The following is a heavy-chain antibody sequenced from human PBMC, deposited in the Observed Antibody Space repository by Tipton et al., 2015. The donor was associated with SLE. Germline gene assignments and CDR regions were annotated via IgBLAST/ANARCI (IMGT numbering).Heavy chain of an antibody. D-gene: IGHD2-2*01. Sequence: TLSLTCTVSGGSISSYYWSWIRQPPGKGLEWIGYISYSGSTDYNPSLKSRVTISVDTSENQFSLTLGSVTAADTAVYFCARAPAPAPPTHYYYYFMDVWGKGTTVTVSS. J-gene: IGHJ6*03. V-gene: IGHV4-59*01. CDR1: GGSISSYY. CDR2: ISYSGST. CDR3: ARAPAPAPPTHYYYYFMDV.